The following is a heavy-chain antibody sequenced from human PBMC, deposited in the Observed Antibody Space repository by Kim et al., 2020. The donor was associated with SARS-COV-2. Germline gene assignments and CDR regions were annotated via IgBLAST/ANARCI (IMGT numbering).Heavy chain of an antibody. V-gene: IGHV3-7*01. J-gene: IGHJ6*02. CDR3: AKTPSARGAAGMDV. CDR2: IKTDGSEE. CDR1: GFTFGTYW. Sequence: GGSLRLSCAASGFTFGTYWMSWVRQTPGTGLEWVANIKTDGSEEYYVDSVKGRFTISRDNAKNSLYLQMNSLRVEDSAVYYCAKTPSARGAAGMDVWGQGTTVTVSS. D-gene: IGHD6-6*01.